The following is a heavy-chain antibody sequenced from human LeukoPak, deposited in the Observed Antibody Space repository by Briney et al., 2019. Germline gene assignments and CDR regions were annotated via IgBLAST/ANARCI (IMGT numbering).Heavy chain of an antibody. D-gene: IGHD3-22*01. CDR2: MNPNSGNT. CDR1: GYTFTSYD. Sequence: GASVKVSCKASGYTFTSYDINWVRQATGQGLEWMGWMNPNSGNTGYAQKFQGRVTMTRNTSISTAYMELSSLRSEDTAVYYCARVVWYYYDSSGYFDYWGQGTLVTVSS. V-gene: IGHV1-8*01. CDR3: ARVVWYYYDSSGYFDY. J-gene: IGHJ4*02.